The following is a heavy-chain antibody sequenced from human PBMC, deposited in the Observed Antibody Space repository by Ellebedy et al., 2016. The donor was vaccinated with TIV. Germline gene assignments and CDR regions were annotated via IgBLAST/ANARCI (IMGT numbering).Heavy chain of an antibody. D-gene: IGHD4-23*01. CDR2: ISSSSSTI. Sequence: GESLKISCAASGFTFSNYGMHWVRQAPGKGLEWVSYISSSSSTIYYADSVKGRFTISRDNSKDTLYLQMNSLRAEDTAIYYCARDPVGVGPAFDVWGQGTMVTVSS. V-gene: IGHV3-48*01. J-gene: IGHJ3*01. CDR1: GFTFSNYG. CDR3: ARDPVGVGPAFDV.